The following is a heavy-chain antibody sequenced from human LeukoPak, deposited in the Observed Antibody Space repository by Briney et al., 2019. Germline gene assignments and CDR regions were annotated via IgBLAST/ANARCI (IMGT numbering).Heavy chain of an antibody. V-gene: IGHV5-51*01. Sequence: GESLKISCQASGYSFFRYWIGWVRQMPGKGLEWMGIFYPGDSDTRYNPSFQGQVTISADRSVSTVYLQWSSLKASDTALYYCGKQNDYAKNFRGLGSFYLWGQGTMVTVSS. J-gene: IGHJ3*01. CDR1: GYSFFRYW. CDR3: GKQNDYAKNFRGLGSFYL. D-gene: IGHD4-17*01. CDR2: FYPGDSDT.